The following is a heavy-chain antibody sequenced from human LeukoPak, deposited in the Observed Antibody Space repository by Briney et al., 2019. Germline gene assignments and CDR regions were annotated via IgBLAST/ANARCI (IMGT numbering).Heavy chain of an antibody. CDR3: ARDASSSPEPYYYYGMDV. J-gene: IGHJ6*02. CDR2: IYYSGST. CDR1: GGSISSGGYY. D-gene: IGHD1-14*01. Sequence: SETLSLTCTVSGGSISSGGYYWSWIRQHPGKGLEWIGYIYYSGSTYYNPSLKSRVTISVDTSKNQFPLKLSSVTAADTAVYYCARDASSSPEPYYYYGMDVWGQGTTVTVSS. V-gene: IGHV4-31*03.